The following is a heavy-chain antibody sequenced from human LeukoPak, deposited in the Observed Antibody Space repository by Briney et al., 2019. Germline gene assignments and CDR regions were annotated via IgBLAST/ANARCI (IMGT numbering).Heavy chain of an antibody. CDR2: ISYDGSNK. CDR1: GFTFSSYA. CDR3: AKDSRGQVPAAIDY. D-gene: IGHD2-2*02. V-gene: IGHV3-30-3*01. Sequence: GGSLRLSCAASGFTFSSYAMHWVRQAPGKGLEWVAVISYDGSNKYYADSVKGRFTISRDNSKNTLYLQMNSLRAEDTALYYCAKDSRGQVPAAIDYWGQGTLVTVSS. J-gene: IGHJ4*02.